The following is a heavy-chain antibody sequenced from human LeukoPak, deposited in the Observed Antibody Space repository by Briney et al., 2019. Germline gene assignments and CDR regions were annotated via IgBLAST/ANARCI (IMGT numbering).Heavy chain of an antibody. CDR1: GFTFDDYA. Sequence: GGSLRLSCAASGFTFDDYAMHWVRQAPGKGLEWVSGISWNSGSIGYADSVKGRFTISRDNAKNSLYLQMNSLRAEDTALYYCAKDHYTVTNGYLDYWGQGTLVTVSS. J-gene: IGHJ4*02. D-gene: IGHD4-17*01. CDR3: AKDHYTVTNGYLDY. CDR2: ISWNSGSI. V-gene: IGHV3-9*01.